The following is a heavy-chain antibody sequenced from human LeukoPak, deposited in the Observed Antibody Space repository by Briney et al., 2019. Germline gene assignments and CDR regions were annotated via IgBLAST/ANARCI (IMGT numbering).Heavy chain of an antibody. Sequence: GGSLRLSCAASGFTFSTYGMSWVRQAPGKGLEWVSTITGSGGHTYYADSVKGRFTISRDNSKNTLYLQMNSLRAEDTAVYYCAKDRGSDVGSCFDYWGQGTLVTVSS. CDR2: ITGSGGHT. J-gene: IGHJ4*02. CDR1: GFTFSTYG. D-gene: IGHD1-26*01. V-gene: IGHV3-23*01. CDR3: AKDRGSDVGSCFDY.